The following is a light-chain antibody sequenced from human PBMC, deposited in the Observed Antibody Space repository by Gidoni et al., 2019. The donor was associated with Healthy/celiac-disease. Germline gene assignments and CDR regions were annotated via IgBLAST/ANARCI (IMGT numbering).Light chain of an antibody. V-gene: IGLV3-1*01. J-gene: IGLJ2*01. CDR3: QAWDSSTVV. CDR2: QDS. Sequence: SSELTHPPSVSVSPGQTASITCSGDKLGDKYACWYQQKPGQSPVLVIYQDSKRPSGIPERVSGSNSGNTATLTISGTQAMDEADYYCQAWDSSTVVFGGGTKLTVL. CDR1: KLGDKY.